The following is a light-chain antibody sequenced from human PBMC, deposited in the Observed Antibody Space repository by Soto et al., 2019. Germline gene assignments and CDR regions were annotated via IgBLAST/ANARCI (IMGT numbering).Light chain of an antibody. Sequence: SYELTQPPSVSVAPGRTARITCAGNNIGSKSVHWYQQKTGQAPGLVIYYDSDRPSGIPERFSGSNSGNTATLTISRVEAGDGADYDCQVWDSSSELRGVVFGGGTQLTVL. V-gene: IGLV3-21*04. CDR1: NIGSKS. J-gene: IGLJ2*01. CDR2: YDS. CDR3: QVWDSSSELRGVV.